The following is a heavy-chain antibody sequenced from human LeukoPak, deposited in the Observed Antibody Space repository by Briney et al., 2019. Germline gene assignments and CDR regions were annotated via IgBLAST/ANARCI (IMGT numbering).Heavy chain of an antibody. D-gene: IGHD3-9*01. Sequence: PGGSLRLSCAASGFTFSGSAMHWVRQASGKGLEWVGRIRSKANSYATAYAASVKGRFTISRDDSKNTAYLQMNSLKTEDTAVYYCTGGYYDILTGPFDYWGQGTLVTVSS. CDR2: IRSKANSYAT. V-gene: IGHV3-73*01. CDR1: GFTFSGSA. J-gene: IGHJ4*02. CDR3: TGGYYDILTGPFDY.